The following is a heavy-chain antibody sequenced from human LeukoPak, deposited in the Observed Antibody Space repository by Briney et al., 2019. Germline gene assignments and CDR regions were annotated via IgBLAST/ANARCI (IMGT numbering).Heavy chain of an antibody. CDR1: GFTFSSYS. CDR3: AKDGVVGPGWFYYFDY. CDR2: ISSSTSTI. V-gene: IGHV3-48*01. J-gene: IGHJ4*02. D-gene: IGHD1-26*01. Sequence: GGSLRLSCAASGFTFSSYSMNWVRQAPGKGLEWVSYISSSTSTIYYADSVKGRFTISRDNAKNSLYLQMNSLRAEDTAVYYCAKDGVVGPGWFYYFDYWGQGTLVTVSS.